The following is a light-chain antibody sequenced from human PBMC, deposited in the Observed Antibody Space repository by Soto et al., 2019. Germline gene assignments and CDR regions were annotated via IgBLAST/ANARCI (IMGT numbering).Light chain of an antibody. V-gene: IGLV1-40*01. CDR1: SSNIGAGYD. CDR3: QSYDSSLSVLVV. J-gene: IGLJ2*01. Sequence: QDVVTQPPSVSGAPGQRVTISCTGSSSNIGAGYDVHWYQQLPGTAPKLLIYGNSNRPSGVPDRFSGSKSGTSASLAITGLQAEDEADYYCQSYDSSLSVLVVFGGGTKLTVL. CDR2: GNS.